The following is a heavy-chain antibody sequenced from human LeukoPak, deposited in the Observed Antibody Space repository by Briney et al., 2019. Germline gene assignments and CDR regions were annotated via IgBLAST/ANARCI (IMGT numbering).Heavy chain of an antibody. J-gene: IGHJ4*02. D-gene: IGHD3-22*01. CDR3: ARGAGSDYDSSGYSFDY. CDR2: INLNSGGT. Sequence: ASVEVSCKASGYTFTGYYMHWVRQAPGQGLEWMGWINLNSGGTDYAQKFQGRVTMTRDTSISTAYMEVSRLRSDDTAVHYCARGAGSDYDSSGYSFDYWGQGTLVTVSS. CDR1: GYTFTGYY. V-gene: IGHV1-2*02.